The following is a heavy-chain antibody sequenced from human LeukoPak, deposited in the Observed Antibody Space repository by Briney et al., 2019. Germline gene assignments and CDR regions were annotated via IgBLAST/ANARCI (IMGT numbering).Heavy chain of an antibody. D-gene: IGHD5-12*01. CDR2: IYTSGDT. J-gene: IGHJ4*02. CDR1: GGSFSSRPYY. Sequence: KPSETLSLTCTVSGGSFSSRPYYWSWIRQPAGKGLEWIGRIYTSGDTDYNPSLKSRVTMSVDTSKNQFSLKLSSVTAADTAVYYCARDGYSAHDGLWGQGTLVTVSS. CDR3: ARDGYSAHDGL. V-gene: IGHV4-61*02.